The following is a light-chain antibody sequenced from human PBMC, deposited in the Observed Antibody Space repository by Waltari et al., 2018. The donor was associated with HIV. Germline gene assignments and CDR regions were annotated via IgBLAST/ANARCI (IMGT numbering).Light chain of an antibody. CDR2: AAS. CDR3: QQSYTTLTWT. CDR1: QSIRNY. V-gene: IGKV1-39*01. Sequence: DIQMTQSPSSLSTSVGDGVTITCRASQSIRNYLNCYQQKSGKAPKLLIYAASSLHSGVPLRFSGNGSGADFTLTISSLQPEDSATYFCQQSYTTLTWTFGQGTKVEV. J-gene: IGKJ1*01.